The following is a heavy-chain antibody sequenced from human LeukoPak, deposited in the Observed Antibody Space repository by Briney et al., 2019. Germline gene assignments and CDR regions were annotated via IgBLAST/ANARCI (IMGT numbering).Heavy chain of an antibody. CDR1: GYTFTSYY. V-gene: IGHV1-46*01. Sequence: ASVKVSCKASGYTFTSYYMHWVRQAPGQGLEWMGIINPSGGSTSYAQKFQGRVTMTRNTSISTAYMELSSLRSEDTAVYYCARHSGSYGDDYWGQGTLVTVSS. CDR3: ARHSGSYGDDY. J-gene: IGHJ4*02. CDR2: INPSGGST. D-gene: IGHD1-26*01.